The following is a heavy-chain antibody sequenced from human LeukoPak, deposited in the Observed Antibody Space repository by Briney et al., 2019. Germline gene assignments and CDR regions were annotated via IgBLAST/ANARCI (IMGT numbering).Heavy chain of an antibody. V-gene: IGHV3-23*01. J-gene: IGHJ5*02. CDR1: GFTFSNYG. CDR3: ARDRSGSYPNWFDP. D-gene: IGHD3-10*01. Sequence: GGSLRLSCAASGFTFSNYGMSWVRQAPGKGLEWVSAITGNGANSFYADSMKGRFTISRDNSKNTMYLQMNSLRAEDTALYYCARDRSGSYPNWFDPWGQGTLVTVSS. CDR2: ITGNGANS.